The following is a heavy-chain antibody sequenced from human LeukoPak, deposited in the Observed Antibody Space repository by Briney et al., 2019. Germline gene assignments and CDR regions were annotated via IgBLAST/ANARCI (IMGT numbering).Heavy chain of an antibody. V-gene: IGHV3-7*04. J-gene: IGHJ4*02. CDR3: ARDIAAAGLFFDY. CDR1: GFTLSSYW. CDR2: MKYDGSEK. Sequence: GGSLRLSCAASGFTLSSYWMSWVRQAPGTGLGWVANMKYDGSEKDYVDSVKGRFTISRDNAKNSLYLQMNSLRAEDTAVYYCARDIAAAGLFFDYWGQGTLVTVSS. D-gene: IGHD6-13*01.